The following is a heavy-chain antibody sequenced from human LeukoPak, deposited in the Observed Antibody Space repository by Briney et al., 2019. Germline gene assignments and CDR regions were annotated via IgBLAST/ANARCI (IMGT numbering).Heavy chain of an antibody. CDR3: ARVAVAGTFHYYYYMDV. D-gene: IGHD6-19*01. V-gene: IGHV4-59*01. Sequence: SETLSLTCTVSGGSISSYYWSWLRQPPGKGLEWIGYIYYSGSTNYNPSLKSRVTISVDTSKNQFSLKLGSVTAADTAVYYCARVAVAGTFHYYYYMDVWGKGTTVTISS. CDR1: GGSISSYY. J-gene: IGHJ6*03. CDR2: IYYSGST.